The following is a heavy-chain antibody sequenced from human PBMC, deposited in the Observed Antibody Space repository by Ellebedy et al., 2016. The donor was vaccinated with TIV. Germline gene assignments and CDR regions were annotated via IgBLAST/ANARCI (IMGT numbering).Heavy chain of an antibody. CDR1: GLTFSSYW. CDR2: VNSAGSST. CDR3: VSSSPVIDY. J-gene: IGHJ4*02. V-gene: IGHV3-74*01. D-gene: IGHD6-13*01. Sequence: GESLKISCAASGLTFSSYWMHWVRQAPGKGLVWVSRVNSAGSSTTYADSVKGRFTISRDNAKHTLYLQMNSLRGEDTAVSYCVSSSPVIDYWGQGTLVTVSS.